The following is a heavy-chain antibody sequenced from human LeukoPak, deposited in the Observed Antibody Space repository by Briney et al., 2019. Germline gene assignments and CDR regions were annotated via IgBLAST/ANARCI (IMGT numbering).Heavy chain of an antibody. Sequence: GGSLRLSCAASGFTFNDYYMSWIRQAPGKGLEWVSYISSSGSTIYYADSVKGRFTISRDNAKNSLYLQMNSLRAEDTAVYYCARQDYYDSSGYNDAFDIWGQGTMVTVSS. D-gene: IGHD3-22*01. CDR1: GFTFNDYY. V-gene: IGHV3-11*01. J-gene: IGHJ3*02. CDR2: ISSSGSTI. CDR3: ARQDYYDSSGYNDAFDI.